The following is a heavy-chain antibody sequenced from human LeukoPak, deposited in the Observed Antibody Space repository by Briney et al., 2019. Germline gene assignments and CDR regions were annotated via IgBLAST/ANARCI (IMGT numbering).Heavy chain of an antibody. CDR2: IYHSGST. D-gene: IGHD4-17*01. Sequence: SETLSLTCAVSGGPISSSNWWSWVRQPPGKGLEWIGEIYHSGSTNYNPSLKSRVTISIDMSKNQFSLKLSSVTAADTAIYYCASGDLYYFDYWGQGTLVTVSS. CDR1: GGPISSSNW. CDR3: ASGDLYYFDY. V-gene: IGHV4-4*02. J-gene: IGHJ4*02.